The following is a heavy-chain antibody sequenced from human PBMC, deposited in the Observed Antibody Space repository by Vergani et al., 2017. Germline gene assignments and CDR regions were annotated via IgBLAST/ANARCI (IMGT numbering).Heavy chain of an antibody. J-gene: IGHJ5*02. CDR3: ARHSTVEWLVKLGWIDP. Sequence: QLQLQESGPGLVKPSATLSLTCSVSGASIRSSNYYWGWIRQPPGKGLEWIASIYYSGSTYYNPSLKSRVTISVDTSKNQFSLKLRAVTAADTAGYFCARHSTVEWLVKLGWIDPWGQGILVTVSS. CDR2: IYYSGST. D-gene: IGHD6-19*01. V-gene: IGHV4-39*01. CDR1: GASIRSSNYY.